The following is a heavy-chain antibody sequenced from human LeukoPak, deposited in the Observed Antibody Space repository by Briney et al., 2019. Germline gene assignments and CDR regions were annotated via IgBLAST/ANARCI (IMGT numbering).Heavy chain of an antibody. V-gene: IGHV1-8*01. Sequence: ASVKVSCKASGYTFTSYDINWVRQATGQGLEWMGWMNPNSGNTGYAQKFQGRVTMTRNTSISTAYMELSSLRSEDTAVYYCARAYQYCSSTSCFLSGIDPWGQGTLVTVSS. D-gene: IGHD2-2*01. CDR3: ARAYQYCSSTSCFLSGIDP. CDR1: GYTFTSYD. J-gene: IGHJ5*02. CDR2: MNPNSGNT.